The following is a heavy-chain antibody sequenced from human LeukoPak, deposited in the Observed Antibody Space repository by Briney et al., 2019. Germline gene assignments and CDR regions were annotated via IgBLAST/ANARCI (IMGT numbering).Heavy chain of an antibody. CDR1: GGSISSYY. CDR3: ARAETTVVTFLDY. D-gene: IGHD4-23*01. V-gene: IGHV4-59*08. J-gene: IGHJ4*02. CDR2: IYYSGST. Sequence: SETLSLTCTVSGGSISSYYWSWIRQPPGKGLEWIGYIYYSGSTNYNLSLKSRVTISVDTSKNQFSLKLSSVTAADTAVYYCARAETTVVTFLDYWGQGTLVTVSS.